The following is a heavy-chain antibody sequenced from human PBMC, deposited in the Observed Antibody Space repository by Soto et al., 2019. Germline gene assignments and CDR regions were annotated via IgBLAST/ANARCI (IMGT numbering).Heavy chain of an antibody. V-gene: IGHV3-43*02. CDR1: GFTFADYA. D-gene: IGHD3-22*01. Sequence: VQMVESGGGVVHPGGSLRLSCAVSGFTFADYAVHWVRQSAGKGLEWVSFINEDGSEKYYADSVRGRFTISRDNSKDSFYLQMNSLRLEDTAMYYCAKAKFYYDSSPYDSWGQGTLFTVSS. CDR2: INEDGSEK. J-gene: IGHJ4*02. CDR3: AKAKFYYDSSPYDS.